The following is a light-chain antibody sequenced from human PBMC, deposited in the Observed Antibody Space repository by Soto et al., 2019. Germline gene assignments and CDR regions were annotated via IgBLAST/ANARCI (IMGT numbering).Light chain of an antibody. J-gene: IGLJ2*01. CDR2: DVS. V-gene: IGLV2-14*01. CDR3: SSYTSSSTLVV. CDR1: SSDVGGYNY. Sequence: ALTQPASVSGSPGQSITISCTRTSSDVGGYNYVSWYQQHPGKAPKLMIYDVSNRPSGVSNRFSGSKSGNTASLTISGLQAEDEADYYCSSYTSSSTLVVFGGGTKLTVL.